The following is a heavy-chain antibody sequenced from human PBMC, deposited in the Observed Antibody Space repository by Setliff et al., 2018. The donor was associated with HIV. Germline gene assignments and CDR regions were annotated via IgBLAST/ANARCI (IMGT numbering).Heavy chain of an antibody. CDR3: ARDRRSIFGVDTKNWFDP. Sequence: SETLSLTCAVYGGSFSDHYWSWIRQPPGKGLEWLGEINHSGSTNYNSSLKSRVIISGDTSKKQFSLRLSSVTVADTAVYYCARDRRSIFGVDTKNWFDPWGQGTLVTVSS. CDR2: INHSGST. D-gene: IGHD3-3*01. CDR1: GGSFSDHY. V-gene: IGHV4-34*01. J-gene: IGHJ5*02.